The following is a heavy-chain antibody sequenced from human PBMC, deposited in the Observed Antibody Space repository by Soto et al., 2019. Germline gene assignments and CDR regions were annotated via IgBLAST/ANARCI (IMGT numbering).Heavy chain of an antibody. D-gene: IGHD5-12*01. J-gene: IGHJ5*02. V-gene: IGHV1-3*04. CDR2: INTGNGNT. CDR1: GITYTTYA. CDR3: ARAISGYVT. Sequence: QVQLVQSGAEVKKPGASVKVSCKASGITYTTYAIHWVRQAPGQGLEWMGWINTGNGNTRYSQRFQGRVTLTTDTSANTAYMDLCSLTSEDTAVYYCARAISGYVTWGQGTLITVSS.